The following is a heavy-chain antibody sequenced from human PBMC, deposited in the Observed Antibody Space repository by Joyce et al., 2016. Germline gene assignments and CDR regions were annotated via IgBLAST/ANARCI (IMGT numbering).Heavy chain of an antibody. Sequence: EVQLLVSGGGLVQPGGSLRLSCVASGFTFGSFAMSWVRRGPGEGLEWVSGISGSGDSTDYAESVRGRFTVSRDNFNNTLYVEMKSLRLEDRAKYYCAKGRKFTGYSSGWTVDHWGQGTLVSVSS. J-gene: IGHJ5*02. CDR3: AKGRKFTGYSSGWTVDH. CDR2: ISGSGDST. V-gene: IGHV3-23*01. D-gene: IGHD6-19*01. CDR1: GFTFGSFA.